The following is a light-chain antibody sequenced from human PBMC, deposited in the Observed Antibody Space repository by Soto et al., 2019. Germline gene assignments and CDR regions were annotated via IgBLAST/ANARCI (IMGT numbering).Light chain of an antibody. Sequence: EIVMTQSPATLSVSPGERATLSCRASQSVSSNLAWYQQKPGQAPRLLIYGASTRATGIPARFSGSGSGTEFTLTFSRLQSEDFAGNYCQQYNNWPTWTFGQGTKVEIK. CDR1: QSVSSN. V-gene: IGKV3-15*01. CDR2: GAS. CDR3: QQYNNWPTWT. J-gene: IGKJ1*01.